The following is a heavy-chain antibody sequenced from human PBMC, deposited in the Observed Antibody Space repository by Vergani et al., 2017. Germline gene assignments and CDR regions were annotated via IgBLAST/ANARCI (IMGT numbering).Heavy chain of an antibody. CDR2: IYYTGST. Sequence: QVQLQESGPGLVKPSETLSLTCTVSGGSISSYYWTWIRQPPGKGLEWIGNIYYTGSTNYNPSLQSRVTMSVDTSNNQFSLRLSSVTAADTAVYYCARGSDYYDSSGYYYAPYFQHWGQGTLVTVSS. CDR3: ARGSDYYDSSGYYYAPYFQH. CDR1: GGSISSYY. J-gene: IGHJ1*01. V-gene: IGHV4-59*01. D-gene: IGHD3-22*01.